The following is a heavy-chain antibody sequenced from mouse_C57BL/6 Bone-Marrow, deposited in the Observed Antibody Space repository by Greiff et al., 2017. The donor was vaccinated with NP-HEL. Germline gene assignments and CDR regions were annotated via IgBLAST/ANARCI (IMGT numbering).Heavy chain of an antibody. V-gene: IGHV1-36*01. CDR1: GFTFTNYY. D-gene: IGHD1-1*02. CDR2: VYPYNGGT. J-gene: IGHJ1*03. CDR3: ARNRAYGADWYFDV. Sequence: EVQLQQSGPVLVKPGPSVKISCKASGFTFTNYYMPWVKQRHGKSLEWIGIVYPYNGGTSYNQKFKGKATLTVDTSSSTAYMELDSLTSEDSAVFYCARNRAYGADWYFDVWGTGTTVTVSS.